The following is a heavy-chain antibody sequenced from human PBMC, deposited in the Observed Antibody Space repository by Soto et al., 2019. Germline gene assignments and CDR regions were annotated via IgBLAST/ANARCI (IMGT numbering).Heavy chain of an antibody. V-gene: IGHV4-39*01. J-gene: IGHJ2*01. CDR1: GGSITSSSYY. CDR3: AKTSSIWNWYFDL. Sequence: QLQLQESGPGLVQPSETLSLTCAVSGGSITSSSYYWGWIRQPPGKGLEWIGRFYYSGNTYYNPSLKSRVTMSVDTSKNQFSLKLSSVTAADTAVYYCAKTSSIWNWYFDLWGRGTLVTVSS. CDR2: FYYSGNT. D-gene: IGHD3-3*01.